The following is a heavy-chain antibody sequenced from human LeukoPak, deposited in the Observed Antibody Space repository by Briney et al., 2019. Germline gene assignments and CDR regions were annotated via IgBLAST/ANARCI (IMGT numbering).Heavy chain of an antibody. D-gene: IGHD5-18*01. CDR1: GGSISSYY. CDR2: IYYSGST. J-gene: IGHJ4*02. Sequence: SETLSLTCTVSGGSISSYYWSWIRQPAGKGLEWIGYIYYSGSTNYNPSLKSRVTISVDTSKNQFSLKLSSVTAADTAVYYCARQAKYSYGSREAFDYWGQGTLVTVSS. V-gene: IGHV4-59*08. CDR3: ARQAKYSYGSREAFDY.